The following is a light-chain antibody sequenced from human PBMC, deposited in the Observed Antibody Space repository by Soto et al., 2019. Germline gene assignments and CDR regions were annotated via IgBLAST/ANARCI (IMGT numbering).Light chain of an antibody. CDR2: KAS. J-gene: IGKJ1*01. Sequence: DIQMTQSPSTLSASVGDRVTMTFRASQSISSWLAWYQQKPGKAPKLLIYKASSLESGVPSRFSGSGSGTEFTLTISSLQPDDFATYYYQQYNSYWTFGQGTKVDIK. CDR1: QSISSW. CDR3: QQYNSYWT. V-gene: IGKV1-5*03.